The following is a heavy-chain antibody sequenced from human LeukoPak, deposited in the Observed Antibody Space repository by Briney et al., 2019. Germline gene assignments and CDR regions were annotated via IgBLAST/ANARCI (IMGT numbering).Heavy chain of an antibody. CDR2: ISSSSSYI. Sequence: LGGSLGLSCAASGFTFSNNSRNGAPQAPGKGREWVSSISSSSSYIYYADSVKGRFTISRDNAKNSLYLQMNSLRAEDTAVYYCARDRGYCSGGSCYSANFDYWGQGTLVTVSS. V-gene: IGHV3-21*01. CDR1: GFTFSNNS. D-gene: IGHD2-15*01. CDR3: ARDRGYCSGGSCYSANFDY. J-gene: IGHJ4*02.